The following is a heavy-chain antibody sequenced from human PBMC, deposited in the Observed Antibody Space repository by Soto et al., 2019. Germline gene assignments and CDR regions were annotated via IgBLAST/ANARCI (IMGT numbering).Heavy chain of an antibody. J-gene: IGHJ4*02. Sequence: EVQLVESGGGLVQPGRSLRLSCAASGFTFDDYAMHWVRQAPGKGLEGVSGISWNSGSIGYADSVKGRFTISRDNAKNSLYLQMNSLRAEDTALYYCAKFDSSGSQDYWGQGTLVTVSS. CDR1: GFTFDDYA. V-gene: IGHV3-9*01. D-gene: IGHD3-22*01. CDR3: AKFDSSGSQDY. CDR2: ISWNSGSI.